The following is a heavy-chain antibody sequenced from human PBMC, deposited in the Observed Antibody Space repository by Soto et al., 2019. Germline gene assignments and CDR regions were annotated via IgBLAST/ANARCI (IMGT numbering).Heavy chain of an antibody. Sequence: SLRLSCAASGFTFSSYGMHWVRQAPGKGLEWVAVISYDGSNKYYADSVKGRFTISRDNSKNTLYLQMNSLRAEDTAVYYCAKEAEGFWSGYYYYYGMDVWGQGTTVTVSS. D-gene: IGHD3-3*01. V-gene: IGHV3-30*18. CDR3: AKEAEGFWSGYYYYYGMDV. J-gene: IGHJ6*02. CDR2: ISYDGSNK. CDR1: GFTFSSYG.